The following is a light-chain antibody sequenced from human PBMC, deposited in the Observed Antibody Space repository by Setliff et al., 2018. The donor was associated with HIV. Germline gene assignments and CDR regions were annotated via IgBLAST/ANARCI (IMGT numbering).Light chain of an antibody. CDR2: DVT. Sequence: QSVLAQPASVSGSPGQSVTISCTGTSSDVGCYDYVSWYQQHPGKAPKLMIYDVTNRPSGVSNRFSGSKSGNTASLTISGLQAGDEADYYCSSYTTSSTKNVFGTGTKVTVL. CDR3: SSYTTSSTKNV. CDR1: SSDVGCYDY. V-gene: IGLV2-14*03. J-gene: IGLJ1*01.